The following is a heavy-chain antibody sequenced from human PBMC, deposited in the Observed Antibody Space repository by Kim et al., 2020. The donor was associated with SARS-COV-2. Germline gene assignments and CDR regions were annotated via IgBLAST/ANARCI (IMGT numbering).Heavy chain of an antibody. Sequence: TGYAQRFQGRVTMTRNTSINTAYMELSSLRSDDTAVYYCARADYGDSLDSWGQGTRVTVSS. J-gene: IGHJ4*02. CDR2: T. D-gene: IGHD4-17*01. V-gene: IGHV1-8*01. CDR3: ARADYGDSLDS.